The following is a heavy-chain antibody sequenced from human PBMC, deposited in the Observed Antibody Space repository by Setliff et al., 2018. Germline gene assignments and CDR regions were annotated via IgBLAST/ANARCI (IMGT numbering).Heavy chain of an antibody. V-gene: IGHV3-72*01. CDR3: VRAVVIRGSKPLDS. D-gene: IGHD3-10*01. J-gene: IGHJ4*02. CDR1: GFSISDHY. CDR2: TKNKANAGYM. Sequence: GGSLRLSCAASGFSISDHYMDWVRQAPGRGLEWVGRTKNKANAGYMEYAASVKDRFIISRDDSKNSLYLQMYSLKSDDTAVYYCVRAVVIRGSKPLDSWGQGTLVTVSS.